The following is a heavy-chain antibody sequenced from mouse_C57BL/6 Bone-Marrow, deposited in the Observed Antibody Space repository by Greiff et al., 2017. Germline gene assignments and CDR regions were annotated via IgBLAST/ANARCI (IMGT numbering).Heavy chain of an antibody. V-gene: IGHV1-42*01. D-gene: IGHD1-1*01. Sequence: DVKLQESGPELVKPGASVKISCKASGYSFTGYYMNWVKQSPEKSLEWIGEINPSTGGTTYNQKFKAKATLTVDKSSSTAYMQLKSLTSEDSAVYYCARSPYYGSSHWYFDVWGTGTTVTVSS. CDR1: GYSFTGYY. J-gene: IGHJ1*03. CDR3: ARSPYYGSSHWYFDV. CDR2: INPSTGGT.